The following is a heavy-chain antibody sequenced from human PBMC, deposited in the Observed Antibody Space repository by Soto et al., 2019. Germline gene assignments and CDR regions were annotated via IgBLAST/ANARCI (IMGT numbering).Heavy chain of an antibody. D-gene: IGHD6-6*01. CDR1: GGTFSSFS. CDR3: ARVGAARLLYYYGMDV. Sequence: QVQLVQSGAEVKKPGSSVKVSCKASGGTFSSFSISWVRQAPGQGLEWMGGIIPIFGTANYAQKFQGRVTITADESTSTAYMELSSLRSEDTAVYYCARVGAARLLYYYGMDVWGQRTTVTVSS. CDR2: IIPIFGTA. J-gene: IGHJ6*02. V-gene: IGHV1-69*01.